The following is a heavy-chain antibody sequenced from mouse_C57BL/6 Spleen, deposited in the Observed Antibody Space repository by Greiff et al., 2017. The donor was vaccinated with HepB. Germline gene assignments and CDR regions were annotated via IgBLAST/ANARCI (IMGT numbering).Heavy chain of an antibody. Sequence: EVQLQESGPVLVKPGASVKMSCKASGYTFTDYYMNWVKQSHGKSLEWIGVINPYNGGTSYNQKFKGKATLTVDKSSSTAYMELNSLTSEDSAVYYCARSPGSFDYWGQGTTLTVSS. CDR3: ARSPGSFDY. CDR1: GYTFTDYY. V-gene: IGHV1-19*01. J-gene: IGHJ2*01. CDR2: INPYNGGT.